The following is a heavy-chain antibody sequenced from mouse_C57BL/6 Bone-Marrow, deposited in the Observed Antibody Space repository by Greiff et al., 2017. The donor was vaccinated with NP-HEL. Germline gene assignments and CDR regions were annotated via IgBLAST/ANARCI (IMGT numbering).Heavy chain of an antibody. CDR1: GYTFTNYW. D-gene: IGHD2-2*01. J-gene: IGHJ3*01. Sequence: VQGVASGAELVRPGTSVKMSCKASGYTFTNYWIGWAKQRPGHGLEWIGDIYPGGGYTNYNEKFKGKATLTADKSSSTAYMQFSSLTSEDSAIYYCARWGDGYDYWGQGTLVTVSA. V-gene: IGHV1-63*01. CDR2: IYPGGGYT. CDR3: ARWGDGYDY.